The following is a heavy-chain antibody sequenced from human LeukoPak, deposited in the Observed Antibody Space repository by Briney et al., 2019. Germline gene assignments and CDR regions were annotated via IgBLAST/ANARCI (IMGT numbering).Heavy chain of an antibody. J-gene: IGHJ4*02. CDR1: GFTFSSYS. V-gene: IGHV3-7*01. Sequence: GGSLRLSCAASGFTFSSYSMSWVRQAPGKGLDWVANINQDGSEKYYVDSVKGRFTISRDNAKNSLYLQMNSLRAKDTAVYYCARDRVWTVLYWGQGTLVTVSS. CDR3: ARDRVWTVLY. CDR2: INQDGSEK. D-gene: IGHD6-13*01.